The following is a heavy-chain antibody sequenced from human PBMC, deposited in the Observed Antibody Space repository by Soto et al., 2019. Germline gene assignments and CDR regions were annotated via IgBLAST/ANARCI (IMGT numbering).Heavy chain of an antibody. V-gene: IGHV3-23*01. CDR3: ANRDTSMITRYYYGMDV. D-gene: IGHD5-18*01. CDR1: GFPFSSYD. CDR2: ISGSGSST. J-gene: IGHJ6*02. Sequence: EVQLLESGGGLVQPGGSLRLSCAASGFPFSSYDMRWVRQGPGKGLEWVAAISGSGSSTYYADSVKGRFTISRDNSKNTLYLQMNSLRAEDTAVYYCANRDTSMITRYYYGMDVWGQGTTVTVSS.